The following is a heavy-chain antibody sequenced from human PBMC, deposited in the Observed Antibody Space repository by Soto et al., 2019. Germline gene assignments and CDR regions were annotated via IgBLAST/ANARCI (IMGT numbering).Heavy chain of an antibody. CDR2: INPFDGSR. J-gene: IGHJ4*02. D-gene: IGHD3-10*01. CDR3: SRVDPGETSPFDH. CDR1: GYIFTSYY. V-gene: IGHV1-46*03. Sequence: ASVKVCCKASGYIFTSYYIHWVRQAPGQGLEWMGWINPFDGSRMFAQSFQGRVTMTRDTSTSTVYMEVSSLRSEDTAVYYCSRVDPGETSPFDHWGQGTLVTVSS.